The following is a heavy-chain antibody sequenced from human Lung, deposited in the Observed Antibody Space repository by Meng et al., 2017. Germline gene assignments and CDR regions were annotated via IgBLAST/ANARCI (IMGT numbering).Heavy chain of an antibody. CDR2: TYYRSKWYS. CDR3: TGVGHKNWFDS. V-gene: IGHV6-1*01. D-gene: IGHD2-21*01. CDR1: GDSVPSNRAA. Sequence: SGPGLFNPSHTLTTAVAIPGDSVPSNRAAWNGIRQSPSRGLEWLGRTYYRSKWYSDYATSVRSRITINADTSKNQFSLQLNSLTPEDTAVYYCTGVGHKNWFDSWGQGTLVTVSS. J-gene: IGHJ5*01.